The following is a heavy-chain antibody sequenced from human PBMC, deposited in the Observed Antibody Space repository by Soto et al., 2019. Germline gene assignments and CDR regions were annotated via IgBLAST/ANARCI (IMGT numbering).Heavy chain of an antibody. V-gene: IGHV3-15*01. D-gene: IGHD2-21*01. J-gene: IGHJ4*02. CDR1: GFSFSNVW. Sequence: EVQLVESGGGLVKPGGSLTLSCAASGFSFSNVWMSWVRQAPGKGLEWVGHIKTKSVGGTTDDTAPVKGGFTISRDDSKDTLFLQMNRLKTEDRAVDYCASYSARAFCDGGPGYSVQTKIHDSWGQGILVPVSS. CDR2: IKTKSVGGTT. CDR3: ASYSARAFCDGGPGYSVQTKIHDS.